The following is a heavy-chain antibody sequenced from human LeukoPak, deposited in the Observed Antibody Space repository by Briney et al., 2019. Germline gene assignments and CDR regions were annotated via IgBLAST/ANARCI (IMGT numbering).Heavy chain of an antibody. Sequence: PGGSLRLSCAVSGFTISNTYMRWVRQAPGKGLEWVSVIYSGGNTYYADSVRGRFTISRDNSKNTLYLQMNSLRAEDTAVYYCARGGGSGSYYFVDMDVWGQGTTVTVSS. V-gene: IGHV3-53*01. CDR1: GFTISNTY. J-gene: IGHJ6*02. D-gene: IGHD3-10*01. CDR3: ARGGGSGSYYFVDMDV. CDR2: IYSGGNT.